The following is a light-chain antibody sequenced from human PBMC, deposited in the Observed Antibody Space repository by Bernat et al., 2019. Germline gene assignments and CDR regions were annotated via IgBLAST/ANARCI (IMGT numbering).Light chain of an antibody. Sequence: EIVLTQSPGTLSLSPGERATLSCRASQSVSSYLAWYQQRPGQAPRLLIYDASKRATGLPARFSGSGYGTDFTLTINSLEPADLAIYYCQQRGNWPWTFGQGTKVEIK. V-gene: IGKV3-11*01. CDR3: QQRGNWPWT. CDR2: DAS. CDR1: QSVSSY. J-gene: IGKJ1*01.